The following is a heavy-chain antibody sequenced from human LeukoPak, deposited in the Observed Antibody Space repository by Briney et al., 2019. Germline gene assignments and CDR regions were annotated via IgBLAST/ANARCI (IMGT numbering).Heavy chain of an antibody. CDR3: ARGRDRITMIVVVIPRPYFDY. Sequence: PSETLSLTCTVSGGSISSYYWSWIRQPAGKGLEWIGRIYTSGSTNYNPSLKSRVTMSVDTSKNQFSLKLSSVTAADTAVYYCARGRDRITMIVVVIPRPYFDYWGQGTLVTVSS. D-gene: IGHD3-22*01. V-gene: IGHV4-4*07. CDR1: GGSISSYY. J-gene: IGHJ4*02. CDR2: IYTSGST.